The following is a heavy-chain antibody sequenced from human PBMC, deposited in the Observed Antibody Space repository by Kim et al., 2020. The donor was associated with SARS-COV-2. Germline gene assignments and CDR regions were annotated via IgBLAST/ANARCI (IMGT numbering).Heavy chain of an antibody. CDR3: ARARYSSSWYFNYYYGMDV. CDR2: INHSGST. J-gene: IGHJ6*02. D-gene: IGHD6-13*01. V-gene: IGHV4-34*01. Sequence: SETLSLTCAVYGGSFSGYYWSWSSQHPGEGLEWSGEINHSGSTTYNPSLKSRVTISVDTSKNQFSLKLSSVTAADTAVYYCARARYSSSWYFNYYYGMDVWGQGTTVIVSS. CDR1: GGSFSGYY.